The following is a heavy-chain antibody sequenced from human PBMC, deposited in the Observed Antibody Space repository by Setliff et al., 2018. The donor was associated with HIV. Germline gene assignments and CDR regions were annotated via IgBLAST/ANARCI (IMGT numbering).Heavy chain of an antibody. CDR2: ISGSGGRT. J-gene: IGHJ2*01. D-gene: IGHD4-17*01. CDR3: AKDRTSYGDYVLGPSFDL. CDR1: GFTFNNYA. Sequence: PGASLTRSCAASGFTFNNYAMSWVRQAPGKGLEWVSDISGSGGRTYYADSVKGRFTISRDSSKNTLYLQMNSLRAEDTAVYYCAKDRTSYGDYVLGPSFDLWVRGTLVTVSS. V-gene: IGHV3-23*01.